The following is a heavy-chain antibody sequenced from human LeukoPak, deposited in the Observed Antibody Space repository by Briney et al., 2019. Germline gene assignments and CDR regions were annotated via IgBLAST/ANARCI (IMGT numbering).Heavy chain of an antibody. CDR3: ARDRWELLSNSYHYCGLDV. J-gene: IGHJ6*02. V-gene: IGHV3-7*01. CDR2: IKQDGSEK. Sequence: GGSLRLSCAASGFTFSNYWMSWVRQAPGQELEWVANIKQDGSEKCYVDSVKGRFTISRDNAKNSLYLQMNSLRAGDTAVYYCARDRWELLSNSYHYCGLDVWGQGTTVTVSS. CDR1: GFTFSNYW. D-gene: IGHD2-15*01.